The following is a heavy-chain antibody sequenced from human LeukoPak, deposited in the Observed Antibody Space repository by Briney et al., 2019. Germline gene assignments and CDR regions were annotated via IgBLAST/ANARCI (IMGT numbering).Heavy chain of an antibody. J-gene: IGHJ3*02. D-gene: IGHD3-16*02. CDR2: TYYRSKWYN. CDR1: GDSVSSNSAA. CDR3: ARGRTDLGRYNDAFDI. Sequence: SQTLSLTCAISGDSVSSNSAAWIWIRQSPLRGLEWLGRTYYRSKWYNDYAVSVKSRITINPDTSKNQFSLQLNSVTPEDTAVYYIARGRTDLGRYNDAFDIWGQGKMVTVS. V-gene: IGHV6-1*01.